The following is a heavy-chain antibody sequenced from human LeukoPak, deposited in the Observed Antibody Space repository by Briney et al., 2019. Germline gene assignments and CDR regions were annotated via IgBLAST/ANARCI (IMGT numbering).Heavy chain of an antibody. V-gene: IGHV3-30*04. CDR2: ISFHGTDS. CDR3: ARRQYQLLWKYYFDY. J-gene: IGHJ4*02. Sequence: SGGSLRLSCAASGFTFSSYEMNWVRQAPGKGLEWVAVISFHGTDSFYADSVKGRFTISRDNSKNTLYLQMSSLRAEDTAVYYCARRQYQLLWKYYFDYWGQGTLVTVSS. D-gene: IGHD2-2*01. CDR1: GFTFSSYE.